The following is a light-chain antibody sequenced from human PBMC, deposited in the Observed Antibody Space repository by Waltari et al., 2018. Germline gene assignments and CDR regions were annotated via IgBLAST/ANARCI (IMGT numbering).Light chain of an antibody. CDR2: EET. CDR3: QAWDNGFVV. V-gene: IGLV3-1*01. J-gene: IGLJ2*01. Sequence: SYELTQPPSLSVSPGQTASITCSGDKLGEEYAALYQQRPGQSLVVVIYEETKRPSGLPGGFSGSRSGNTFTLTISGTQAMGEADYYCQAWDNGFVVFGGGAKLTVL. CDR1: KLGEEY.